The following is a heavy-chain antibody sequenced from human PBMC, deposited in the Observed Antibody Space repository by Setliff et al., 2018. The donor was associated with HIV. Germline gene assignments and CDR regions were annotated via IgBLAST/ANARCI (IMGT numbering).Heavy chain of an antibody. CDR3: ARVICVTGGGFSVYHNAFDI. D-gene: IGHD2-2*01. CDR2: ILYSGNT. V-gene: IGHV4-38-2*02. J-gene: IGHJ3*02. CDR1: GGSINSAYY. Sequence: SETLSLTCTVSGGSINSAYYWGWIRQSPGATLQWIGSILYSGNTYYNPALKNRVTISIDTYKNHFSLNLTSVTTADTAVYYCARVICVTGGGFSVYHNAFDIWGPGIFVTVS.